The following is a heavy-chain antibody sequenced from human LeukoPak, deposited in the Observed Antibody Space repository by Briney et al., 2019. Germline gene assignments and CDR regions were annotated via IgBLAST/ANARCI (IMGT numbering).Heavy chain of an antibody. Sequence: ASVNVSCKASGYTFTSYAVIWVRQVPGQGLEWMGWISGYNGNTKSSQSLQDRVIMTTDTSTRTAYMELRSLRPDDTAVYYCARVYLGIYYDGSPSPFDYWGQGTLVTVSS. D-gene: IGHD3-22*01. V-gene: IGHV1-18*01. CDR2: ISGYNGNT. J-gene: IGHJ4*02. CDR3: ARVYLGIYYDGSPSPFDY. CDR1: GYTFTSYA.